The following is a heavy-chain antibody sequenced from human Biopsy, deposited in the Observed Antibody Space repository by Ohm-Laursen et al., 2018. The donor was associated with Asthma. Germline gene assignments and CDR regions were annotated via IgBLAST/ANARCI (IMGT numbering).Heavy chain of an antibody. D-gene: IGHD3-16*02. CDR3: ARGVITNWFDP. CDR1: GGSISDYY. J-gene: IGHJ5*02. Sequence: SETLSLTCTVSGGSISDYYKTWFRQPPGKGLVWIGYIYYSGSTNYNPSLKSRVTISEDTSKNQFSLKLTFVTAADTAVYYCARGVITNWFDPWGQGTLVTVSS. CDR2: IYYSGST. V-gene: IGHV4-59*01.